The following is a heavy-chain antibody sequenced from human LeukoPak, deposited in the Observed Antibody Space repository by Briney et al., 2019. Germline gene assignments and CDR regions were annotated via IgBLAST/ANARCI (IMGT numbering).Heavy chain of an antibody. CDR3: ARVSPRYDFWSGYPIAVDY. CDR2: INTNTGNP. J-gene: IGHJ4*02. CDR1: GYTFTSYA. V-gene: IGHV7-4-1*02. Sequence: ASVKVSCTASGYTFTSYAMNWVRQAPGQGLEWMGWINTNTGNPTYAQGFTGRFVFSLDTSVSTAYLLISSLKAEDTAVYYCARVSPRYDFWSGYPIAVDYWGQGTLVTVSS. D-gene: IGHD3-3*01.